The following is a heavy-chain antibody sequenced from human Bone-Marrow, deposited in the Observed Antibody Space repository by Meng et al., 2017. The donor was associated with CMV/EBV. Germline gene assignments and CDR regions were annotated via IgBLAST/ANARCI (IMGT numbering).Heavy chain of an antibody. CDR1: GGSISSYY. J-gene: IGHJ4*02. Sequence: SETLSLTCTVSGGSISSYYWSWIRQPPGKGLEWIGYIYYSGSTNYNPSLKSRVTISVDTSKNQFSLKLSSVTAADTAVYYCARETSIAAADYWGQGTLVTVSS. CDR3: ARETSIAAADY. V-gene: IGHV4-59*01. CDR2: IYYSGST. D-gene: IGHD6-13*01.